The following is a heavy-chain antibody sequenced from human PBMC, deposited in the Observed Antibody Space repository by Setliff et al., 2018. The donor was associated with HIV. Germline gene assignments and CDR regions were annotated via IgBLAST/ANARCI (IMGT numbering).Heavy chain of an antibody. J-gene: IGHJ4*02. V-gene: IGHV3-7*03. Sequence: GGSLRLSCAASGFSFSSYWMSWVRQAPGKGLEWVANIKQDGSQKFYVDSVKGRFTISRDNAKNSLYLQLNSLRPEDTAVYYCARDLHWAFDYWGQGTLVTVSS. CDR2: IKQDGSQK. D-gene: IGHD7-27*01. CDR3: ARDLHWAFDY. CDR1: GFSFSSYW.